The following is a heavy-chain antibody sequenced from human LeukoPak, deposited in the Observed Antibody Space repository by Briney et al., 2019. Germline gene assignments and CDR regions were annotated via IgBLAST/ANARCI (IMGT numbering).Heavy chain of an antibody. V-gene: IGHV4-34*01. CDR2: INHSGST. CDR1: GGSFSGYY. CDR3: ARTPGATVTAFYYYYYMDV. Sequence: SETLSLTCAVYGGSFSGYYWSWIRQPPGKGQEWIGEINHSGSTNYNPSLKSRVTISVDTSKNQFSLRLSSVTAADTAVYYCARTPGATVTAFYYYYYMDVWGKGTTVTVSS. J-gene: IGHJ6*03. D-gene: IGHD4-17*01.